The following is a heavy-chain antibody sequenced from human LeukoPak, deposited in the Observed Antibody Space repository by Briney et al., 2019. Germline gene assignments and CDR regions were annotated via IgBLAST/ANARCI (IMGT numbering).Heavy chain of an antibody. CDR3: TRHYFSD. J-gene: IGHJ4*02. Sequence: SLRLSCAASEFTISDNYMDWVRQAPRKGLEWIGRTSNKADSYTTYYAASVRGRFSISRDDSKNLLYLQMNSLKAEDTAVYYCTRHYFSDWGQGTLVTVSS. CDR2: TSNKADSYTT. D-gene: IGHD2-15*01. CDR1: EFTISDNY. V-gene: IGHV3-72*01.